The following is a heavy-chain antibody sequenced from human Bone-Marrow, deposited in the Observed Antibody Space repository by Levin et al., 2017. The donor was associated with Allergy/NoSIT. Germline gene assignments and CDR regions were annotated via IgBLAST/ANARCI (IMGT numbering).Heavy chain of an antibody. Sequence: GGSLRLSCQGSGYSFTTYWIGWVRQMPGKGLEWMGIIYPGDSDTRDSPSFQGQVTLSADKSISTAYLQWSSLRASDTAMYYCARSWRDSSGFLDAFDIWGQGTMVTVSS. V-gene: IGHV5-51*01. CDR1: GYSFTTYW. D-gene: IGHD3-22*01. CDR3: ARSWRDSSGFLDAFDI. J-gene: IGHJ3*02. CDR2: IYPGDSDT.